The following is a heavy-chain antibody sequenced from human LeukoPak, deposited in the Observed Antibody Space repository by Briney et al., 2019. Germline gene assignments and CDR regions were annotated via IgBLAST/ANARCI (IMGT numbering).Heavy chain of an antibody. CDR3: ARDEGIAAPSDY. CDR2: INPNSGGT. CDR1: GYTFTGYY. V-gene: IGHV1-2*02. D-gene: IGHD6-13*01. J-gene: IGHJ4*02. Sequence: GASVKVSCKASGYTFTGYYMHWVRQAPGQGLEWMGWINPNSGGTNYAQKFQGRVTMTRDTSISTAYMELRSLRSDDTAVYYCARDEGIAAPSDYWGQGTLVTVSS.